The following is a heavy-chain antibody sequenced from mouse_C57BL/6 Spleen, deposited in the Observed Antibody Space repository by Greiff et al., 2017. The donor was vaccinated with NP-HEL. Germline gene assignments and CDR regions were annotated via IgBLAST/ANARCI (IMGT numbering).Heavy chain of an antibody. V-gene: IGHV14-2*01. D-gene: IGHD1-1*01. J-gene: IGHJ1*03. Sequence: VQLQQSGAELVKPGASVKLSCTASGFNIKDYYMHWVKQRTEQGLEWIGRIDPEDGETKYAPNFQGKATITADTSSNTAYLQLSSLTSEDTAVYYCARRGYGSSYWYFDVWGTGTTVTVSS. CDR2: IDPEDGET. CDR1: GFNIKDYY. CDR3: ARRGYGSSYWYFDV.